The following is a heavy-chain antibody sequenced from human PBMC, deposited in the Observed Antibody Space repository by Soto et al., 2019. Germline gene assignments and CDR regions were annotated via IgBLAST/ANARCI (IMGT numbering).Heavy chain of an antibody. CDR1: GGSVSSGSYY. J-gene: IGHJ6*02. V-gene: IGHV4-61*01. D-gene: IGHD1-1*01. CDR3: ARAGQLERAYYYGMDV. CDR2: IYYSGST. Sequence: SETLSLTCTVSGGSVSSGSYYWSWIRQPPGKGLEWIGYIYYSGSTNYNPSLKSRVTISVDTSKNQFSLKLSSVTAADTAVYYCARAGQLERAYYYGMDVWGQGTTVTVSS.